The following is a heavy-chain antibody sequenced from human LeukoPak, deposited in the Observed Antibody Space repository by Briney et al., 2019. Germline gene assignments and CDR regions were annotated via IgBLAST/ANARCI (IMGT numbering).Heavy chain of an antibody. CDR3: ARGYYGSGSYISFGAFDI. J-gene: IGHJ3*02. D-gene: IGHD3-10*01. Sequence: GGSLRPSCAASGFTFSSYAMHWVRQAPGKGLEWVAVISYDGSYKYYADSVKGRFTISRDNSKNTLYLQMNSLRAEDTAVYYCARGYYGSGSYISFGAFDIWGQGTMVTVSS. CDR1: GFTFSSYA. CDR2: ISYDGSYK. V-gene: IGHV3-30-3*01.